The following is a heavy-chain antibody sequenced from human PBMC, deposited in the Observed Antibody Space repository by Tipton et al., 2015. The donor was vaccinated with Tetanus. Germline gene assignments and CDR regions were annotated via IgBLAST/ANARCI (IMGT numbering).Heavy chain of an antibody. Sequence: TLSLTCTVSGGSISSGGYYWSWIRQHPGKGLEWIGYIYYSGSTYYNPSLKSRVTIPVDTSKNQFSLKLSSVTAADTAVYYCARAENDFWSGYYTGYGMDVWGQGTTVTVSS. D-gene: IGHD3-3*01. CDR1: GGSISSGGYY. J-gene: IGHJ6*02. CDR2: IYYSGST. V-gene: IGHV4-31*03. CDR3: ARAENDFWSGYYTGYGMDV.